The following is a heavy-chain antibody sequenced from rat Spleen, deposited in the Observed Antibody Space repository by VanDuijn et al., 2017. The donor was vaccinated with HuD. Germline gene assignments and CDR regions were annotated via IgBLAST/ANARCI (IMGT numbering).Heavy chain of an antibody. CDR2: INYDGDRT. J-gene: IGHJ2*01. V-gene: IGHV5-20*01. CDR3: AVAGYGY. Sequence: EVQLVESGGDLVQPGRSMKLSCAASGFTFSAYGLAWVLQAPTRGLEWVASINYDGDRTYYRDSVKGRFTISRDNARSTLYLQMESLRSEDTATYYCAVAGYGYWGHGVMVTVSS. D-gene: IGHD1-7*01. CDR1: GFTFSAYG.